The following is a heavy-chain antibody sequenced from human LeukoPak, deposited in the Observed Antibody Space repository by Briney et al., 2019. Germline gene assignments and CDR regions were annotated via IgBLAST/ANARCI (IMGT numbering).Heavy chain of an antibody. CDR3: ARAVNTDTAMVTMYNWFDP. CDR2: ISAYNGNT. D-gene: IGHD5-18*01. CDR1: GYTFTSYG. J-gene: IGHJ5*02. Sequence: ASVKVSCKASGYTFTSYGISLVRQAPGQGLEWMGWISAYNGNTNYAQKLQGRVTMTTDTSTSTAYMELRSLRSDDTAVYYCARAVNTDTAMVTMYNWFDPWGQGTLVTVSS. V-gene: IGHV1-18*01.